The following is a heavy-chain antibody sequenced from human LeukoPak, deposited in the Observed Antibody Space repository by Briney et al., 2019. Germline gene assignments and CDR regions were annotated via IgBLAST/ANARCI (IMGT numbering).Heavy chain of an antibody. J-gene: IGHJ4*02. CDR3: ARDPVPYYDRGTGYFDY. Sequence: PGGSLRLSCAASGFTFSSHSMNWVRQAPGKGLEWVAVIWYDGSNKYYADSVKGRFTISRDNSKNTLYLQMNSLRAEDTAVYYCARDPVPYYDRGTGYFDYWGQGTLVTVSS. V-gene: IGHV3-33*08. D-gene: IGHD3-22*01. CDR1: GFTFSSHS. CDR2: IWYDGSNK.